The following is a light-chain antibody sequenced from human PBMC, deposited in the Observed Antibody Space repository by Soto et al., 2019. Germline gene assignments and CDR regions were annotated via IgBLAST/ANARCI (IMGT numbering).Light chain of an antibody. J-gene: IGLJ1*01. Sequence: QSVLTQPPSVSGAPGQRVTISCTGSSSNIGAGYDVHWYQHPPGTAPKLLFYANNNRPSGVPDRFSASKSGTSASLAITGLQAEDEADYYCQSYDSTLSGPYVFGTGTKGTVL. CDR2: ANN. V-gene: IGLV1-40*01. CDR1: SSNIGAGYD. CDR3: QSYDSTLSGPYV.